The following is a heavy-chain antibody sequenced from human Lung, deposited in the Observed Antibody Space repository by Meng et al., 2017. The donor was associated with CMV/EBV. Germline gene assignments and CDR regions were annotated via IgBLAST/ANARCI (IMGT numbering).Heavy chain of an antibody. CDR1: GFKFSDYS. V-gene: IGHV3-21*01. CDR3: VRDLRDGAWDQLPLYGMDV. CDR2: ISSGSENI. D-gene: IGHD1-26*01. J-gene: IGHJ6*02. Sequence: GGSXRLXCVGFGFKFSDYSMNWVRQAPGKGLEWVASISSGSENIHYADSVKGRFTISRDNFKSSMSVQMDSLRIEDTAVYYCVRDLRDGAWDQLPLYGMDVXGQGTTVTVS.